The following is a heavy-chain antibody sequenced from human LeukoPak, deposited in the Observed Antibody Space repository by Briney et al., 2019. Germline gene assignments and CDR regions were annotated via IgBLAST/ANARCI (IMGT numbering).Heavy chain of an antibody. CDR1: GGSISGYF. CDR2: IYYSGSA. CDR3: ARDSRGGGPDFDY. Sequence: SETLSLTCIVSGGSISGYFWSWIRQPPGKGLEWIGFIYYSGSANYNPSLKSRVTISVDTSKNQFSLNLSSVTAADTAVYYCARDSRGGGPDFDYRGQGTLVTVSS. D-gene: IGHD3-16*01. J-gene: IGHJ4*02. V-gene: IGHV4-59*12.